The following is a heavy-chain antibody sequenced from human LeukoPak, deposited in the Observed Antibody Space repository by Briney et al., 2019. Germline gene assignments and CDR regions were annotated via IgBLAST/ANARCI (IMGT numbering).Heavy chain of an antibody. CDR3: AKDPHLYSGSYPIDHNWFDP. V-gene: IGHV3-23*01. CDR2: ISGSGGST. J-gene: IGHJ5*02. D-gene: IGHD1-26*01. Sequence: PGGSLRLSCAASGFTFSSYAMSWVRQAPGKGLEWVSAISGSGGSTYYADSVKGRFTISRDNSKNTLYLQMNSLRAEDTAVYYCAKDPHLYSGSYPIDHNWFDPWGQGTLVTVSS. CDR1: GFTFSSYA.